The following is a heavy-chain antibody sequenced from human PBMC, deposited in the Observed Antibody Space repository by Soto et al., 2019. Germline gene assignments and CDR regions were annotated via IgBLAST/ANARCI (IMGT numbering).Heavy chain of an antibody. CDR1: GFTFSSYA. Sequence: GGSLRLSCAASGFTFSSYAMHWVRQAPGKGLEWVAVISYDGSNKYYADSVKGRFTISRDNSKNTLYLQMNSLRAEDTAVYYCARDDIVVVPAATGAWDYYYGMDVWGQGTTVTVSS. CDR2: ISYDGSNK. J-gene: IGHJ6*02. CDR3: ARDDIVVVPAATGAWDYYYGMDV. V-gene: IGHV3-30-3*01. D-gene: IGHD2-2*01.